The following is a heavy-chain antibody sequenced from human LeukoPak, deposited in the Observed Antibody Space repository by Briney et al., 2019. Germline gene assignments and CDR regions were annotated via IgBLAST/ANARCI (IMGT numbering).Heavy chain of an antibody. J-gene: IGHJ4*02. Sequence: GGSLRLSCAASGFTFSDYTLNWVRQAPGKGLEWVSSITTTSAYIYYADSVKGRFTISRDNSKNTLYLQMNSLRAEDTALYYCAKEEGWHYDSSAVDYWGQGTLVTVSS. D-gene: IGHD3-22*01. CDR2: ITTTSAYI. CDR3: AKEEGWHYDSSAVDY. V-gene: IGHV3-21*04. CDR1: GFTFSDYT.